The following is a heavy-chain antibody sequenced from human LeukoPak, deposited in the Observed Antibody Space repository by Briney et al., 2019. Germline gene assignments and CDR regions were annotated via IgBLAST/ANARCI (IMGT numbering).Heavy chain of an antibody. J-gene: IGHJ4*02. V-gene: IGHV4-59*01. CDR1: GGSFSGYY. Sequence: SETLSLTCAVYGGSFSGYYWSWIRQPPGKGLEWIGYIYYSGSTNYNPSLKSRVTISVDTSKNQFSLKLSSVTAADTAVYYCARGSGYYQSFDYWGQGTLVTVSS. CDR2: IYYSGST. CDR3: ARGSGYYQSFDY. D-gene: IGHD3-3*01.